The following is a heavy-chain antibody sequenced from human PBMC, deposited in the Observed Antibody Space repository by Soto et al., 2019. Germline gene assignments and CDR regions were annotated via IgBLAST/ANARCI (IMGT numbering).Heavy chain of an antibody. CDR2: IYYSGST. CDR3: AREHSSGSSSFEYYYYMDV. CDR1: GGSISSYY. D-gene: IGHD6-6*01. J-gene: IGHJ6*03. V-gene: IGHV4-59*01. Sequence: SETLSLTCTVSGGSISSYYWSWIRQPPGKGLEWIGYIYYSGSTNYNPSLKSRVTIFVDTSKNQFSLKLSSVTAADTAVYYCAREHSSGSSSFEYYYYMDVWAKGPRSPSP.